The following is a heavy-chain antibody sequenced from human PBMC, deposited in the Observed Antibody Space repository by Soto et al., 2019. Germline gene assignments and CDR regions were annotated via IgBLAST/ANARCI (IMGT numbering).Heavy chain of an antibody. CDR1: GGFLTESY. J-gene: IGHJ5*02. Sequence: TRSLTYTFNGGFLTESYWTRIRHPPAKGLEWIGKINHAECTNYNPSLKSRVTMSVDTSQNQFSLRLISVTAADTGMYSWVRIRYQLPCLVRWFAHWGQGNQVT. D-gene: IGHD3-16*01. V-gene: IGHV4-34*01. CDR2: INHAECT. CDR3: VRIRYQLPCLVRWFAH.